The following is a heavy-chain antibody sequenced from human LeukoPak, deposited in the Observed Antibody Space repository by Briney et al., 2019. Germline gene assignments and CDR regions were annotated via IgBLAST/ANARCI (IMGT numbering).Heavy chain of an antibody. J-gene: IGHJ4*02. V-gene: IGHV3-23*01. CDR2: ISGSGGNT. D-gene: IGHD6-13*01. CDR3: ARDRQDSSSWGDFDY. CDR1: GFTFSSYA. Sequence: GGSLRLSCAASGFTFSSYAMSWVRQAPGKGLEWVSAISGSGGNTYYADSVKGRFTISRDNSKNTLYLQMNSLRAEDTAAYYCARDRQDSSSWGDFDYWGQGTLVTVSS.